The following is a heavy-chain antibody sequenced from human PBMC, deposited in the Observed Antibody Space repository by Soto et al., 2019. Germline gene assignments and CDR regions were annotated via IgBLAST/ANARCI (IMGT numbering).Heavy chain of an antibody. CDR2: IYTGGST. J-gene: IGHJ3*01. D-gene: IGHD6-19*01. V-gene: IGHV3-66*04. CDR1: GFTVSSNY. Sequence: EVQLVESGGGLVQPGGSLRLSCAASGFTVSSNYMSWVRQAPGKGLEWVSVIYTGGSTYYADSVKGRFTISRDNSKNTLYLQMNSLSAEDTAVYYCARHGGIAVAGTIGDAFDVWGQGTMVNVSS. CDR3: ARHGGIAVAGTIGDAFDV.